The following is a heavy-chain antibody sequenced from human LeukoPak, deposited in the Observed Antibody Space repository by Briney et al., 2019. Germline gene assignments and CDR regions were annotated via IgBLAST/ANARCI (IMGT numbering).Heavy chain of an antibody. V-gene: IGHV1-18*01. CDR1: GYTFTSYG. D-gene: IGHD6-13*01. CDR3: ARVPPLAPGTSFFDY. CDR2: ISVYNGNT. J-gene: IGHJ4*02. Sequence: GASVKVSCKASGYTFTSYGISWVRQAPGQGLEWMGWISVYNGNTNCAQKLQGRVTMTTDTSTSTAYMELRSLRSDDTAVYYCARVPPLAPGTSFFDYWGQGILVTVSS.